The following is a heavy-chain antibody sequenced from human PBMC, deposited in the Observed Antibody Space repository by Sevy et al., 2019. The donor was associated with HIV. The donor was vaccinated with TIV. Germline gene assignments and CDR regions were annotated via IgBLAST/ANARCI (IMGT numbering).Heavy chain of an antibody. Sequence: GGSLRLSRAASGFTFSDHYMEWVRQAPGKGLKWVGRIRNKADSYTTEYAASVKGRFTISRDDSKNSLYLLMNSLKTEDTAVYYCATHAGIAAAGRVFDYWGQGTLVTVSS. D-gene: IGHD6-13*01. CDR3: ATHAGIAAAGRVFDY. V-gene: IGHV3-72*01. CDR1: GFTFSDHY. J-gene: IGHJ4*02. CDR2: IRNKADSYTT.